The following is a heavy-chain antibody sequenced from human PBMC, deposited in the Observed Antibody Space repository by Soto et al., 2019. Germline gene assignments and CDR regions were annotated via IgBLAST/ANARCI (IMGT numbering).Heavy chain of an antibody. CDR3: AKSLGMAPENYYYYYGMDV. Sequence: QVQLVEPGGGVVQPGRSLRLSCAASGFTFSSYGMHWVRQAPGKGLEWVAVISYDGSNKYYADSVKGRFTISRDNSKNTLYLQMNSLRAEDTAVYYCAKSLGMAPENYYYYYGMDVWGQGTTVTVSS. J-gene: IGHJ6*02. CDR2: ISYDGSNK. CDR1: GFTFSSYG. D-gene: IGHD3-10*01. V-gene: IGHV3-30*18.